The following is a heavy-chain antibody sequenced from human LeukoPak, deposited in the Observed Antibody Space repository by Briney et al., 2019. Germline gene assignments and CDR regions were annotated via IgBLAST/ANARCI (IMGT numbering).Heavy chain of an antibody. CDR3: ARHREGTTQVGLFNY. D-gene: IGHD2-2*01. CDR1: GVTFTTYW. J-gene: IGHJ4*02. V-gene: IGHV3-7*01. Sequence: GGSLRLSCAASGVTFTTYWMAWVRQAPGKGLEWVANIRQVGGEKYYVDSVKGRFTISRDNAQNSLYLHINSLGAEDTAVYYCARHREGTTQVGLFNYWGQGTLVTVSS. CDR2: IRQVGGEK.